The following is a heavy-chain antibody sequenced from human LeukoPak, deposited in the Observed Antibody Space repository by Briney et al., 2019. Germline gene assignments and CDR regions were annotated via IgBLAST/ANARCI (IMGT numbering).Heavy chain of an antibody. J-gene: IGHJ4*02. CDR2: IYYSGST. CDR1: GGSISSSSYY. CDR3: ARFVDYGDYKGSFDY. Sequence: SGTLSLTCTVSGGSISSSSYYWGWIRQPPGKGLEWIGSIYYSGSTYYNPSLKSRVTISVDTSKNQFSLKLSSVTAADTAVYYCARFVDYGDYKGSFDYWGQGTLVTVSS. D-gene: IGHD4-17*01. V-gene: IGHV4-39*01.